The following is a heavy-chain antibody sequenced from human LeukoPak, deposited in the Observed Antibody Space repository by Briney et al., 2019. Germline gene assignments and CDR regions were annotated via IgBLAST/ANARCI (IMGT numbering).Heavy chain of an antibody. CDR3: ARVEEGYGSGRRENYYYYYMDV. CDR1: GGSSSGYY. CDR2: INYSGNT. D-gene: IGHD3-10*01. Sequence: SETLSLTCAVYGGSSSGYYWSWIRQPPGKGLEWIGEINYSGNTNYNPSLKSRVTISVDTSKNQFSLKLSSVTAADTAVYYCARVEEGYGSGRRENYYYYYMDVWGKGTTVTISS. J-gene: IGHJ6*03. V-gene: IGHV4-34*01.